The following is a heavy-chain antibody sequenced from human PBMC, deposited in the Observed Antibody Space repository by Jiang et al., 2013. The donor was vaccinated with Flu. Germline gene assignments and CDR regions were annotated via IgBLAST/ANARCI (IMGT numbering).Heavy chain of an antibody. Sequence: TSQTLSLTCAISGDSASSNSAAWNWIRQSPSRGLEWLGRTYYRSKWYNDYAVSVKSRITINPDTSKNQFSLQLNSVTPEDTAVYYCARDLLIAAAGTGSFDYWGQGTLVTVSS. D-gene: IGHD6-13*01. CDR2: TYYRSKWYN. CDR3: ARDLLIAAAGTGSFDY. CDR1: GDSASSNSAA. J-gene: IGHJ4*02. V-gene: IGHV6-1*01.